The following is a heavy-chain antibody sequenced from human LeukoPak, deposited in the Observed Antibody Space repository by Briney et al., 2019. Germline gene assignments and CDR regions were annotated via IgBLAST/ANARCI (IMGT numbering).Heavy chain of an antibody. J-gene: IGHJ5*01. Sequence: ASVKVSCKASGYTFTKYGIGWVRQAPGQGLEWMGGISTYNGDTYYPQKVQGRVTMTTDTSTTTGYMELRSLTSDDTAVYYCARTPNYGSGSLFFWFDSWGQGTRVTVSS. CDR1: GYTFTKYG. V-gene: IGHV1-18*01. CDR3: ARTPNYGSGSLFFWFDS. CDR2: ISTYNGDT. D-gene: IGHD3-10*01.